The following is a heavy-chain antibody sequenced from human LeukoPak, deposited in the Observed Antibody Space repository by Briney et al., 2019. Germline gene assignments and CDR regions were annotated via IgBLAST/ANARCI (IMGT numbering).Heavy chain of an antibody. J-gene: IGHJ4*02. CDR2: ISGSGDNT. CDR1: GFTFSTYA. Sequence: EGSLRLSCAASGFTFSTYAMTWVRQAPGKGLEWVSAISGSGDNTYYADSVKGRFSIFSDNSENTVYLQMNSLRAEDTAIYYCAKDRGYWGQGTLVTVSS. D-gene: IGHD2-15*01. V-gene: IGHV3-23*01. CDR3: AKDRGY.